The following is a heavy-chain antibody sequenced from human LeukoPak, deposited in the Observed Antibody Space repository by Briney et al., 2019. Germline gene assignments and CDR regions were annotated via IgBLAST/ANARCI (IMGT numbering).Heavy chain of an antibody. V-gene: IGHV3-33*03. J-gene: IGHJ3*02. D-gene: IGHD5-18*01. CDR3: VKEAQQESYDAFHI. Sequence: GRSLRLSCAASGFTFSSYGMHWVRQAPGKGLEWVAVIWYDGSNKYYADSVKGRFTISRENAKDTLYLQLSSLRVEDTAVYYCVKEAQQESYDAFHIWGQGTMVTVSP. CDR1: GFTFSSYG. CDR2: IWYDGSNK.